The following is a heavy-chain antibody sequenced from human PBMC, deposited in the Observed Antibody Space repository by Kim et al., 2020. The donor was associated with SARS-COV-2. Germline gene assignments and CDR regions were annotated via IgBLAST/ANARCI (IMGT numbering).Heavy chain of an antibody. CDR3: ARVKHDSSGYYQLDY. V-gene: IGHV4-39*07. CDR1: GGSISSSSYY. Sequence: SETLSLTCTVSGGSISSSSYYWGWIRQPPGKGLEWIGSIYYSGSTYYNPSLKSRVTISVDTSKNQFSLKLSSVTAADTALYYCARVKHDSSGYYQLDYWGQGTRVTVSS. CDR2: IYYSGST. D-gene: IGHD3-22*01. J-gene: IGHJ4*02.